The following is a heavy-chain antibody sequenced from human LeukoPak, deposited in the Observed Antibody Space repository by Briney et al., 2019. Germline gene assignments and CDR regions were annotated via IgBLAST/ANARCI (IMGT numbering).Heavy chain of an antibody. CDR2: ISYEGST. J-gene: IGHJ4*02. CDR1: GASFNGFF. CDR3: AANRDGYKLPHY. V-gene: IGHV4-34*01. Sequence: SETLSLTCAVHGASFNGFFWIWIRQSPGKGLEFIGEISYEGSTNYKPSLNSRVTISVDTSKNKFSLKLSSVTDADTAVYYCAANRDGYKLPHYWGQGILVTVSS. D-gene: IGHD5-24*01.